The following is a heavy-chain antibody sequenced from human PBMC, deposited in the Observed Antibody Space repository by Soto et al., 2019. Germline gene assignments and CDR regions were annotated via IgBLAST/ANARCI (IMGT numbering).Heavy chain of an antibody. CDR2: IKRKTEGGTT. J-gene: IGHJ4*02. CDR1: GFTFRNAW. CDR3: AREGKGVGPVDY. D-gene: IGHD3-3*01. Sequence: EVQLVESGGGLVKPGGSLRLSCVVSGFTFRNAWMSWVRQAPGKGLEWIGRIKRKTEGGTTDYAAPVKGRFTISRDDSKNTLYLQMNSLRAEDTAVYYCAREGKGVGPVDYWGQGTLVTVSS. V-gene: IGHV3-15*01.